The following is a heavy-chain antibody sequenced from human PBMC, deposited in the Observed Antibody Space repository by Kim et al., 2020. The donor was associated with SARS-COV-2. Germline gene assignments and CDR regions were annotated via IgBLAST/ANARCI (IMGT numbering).Heavy chain of an antibody. J-gene: IGHJ4*01. CDR3: AKDLNGIVGVTPYFVF. V-gene: IGHV3-43*01. D-gene: IGHD1-26*01. CDR1: GFTFNEYT. CDR2: ISWDGGGT. Sequence: GGSLRLSCAASGFTFNEYTMPWVRQAPGKGLEWVSLISWDGGGTYYADSVKGRFTISRDNSKNSLSLQMNSLRTEDTALYYCAKDLNGIVGVTPYFVFSGHGNLVSASP.